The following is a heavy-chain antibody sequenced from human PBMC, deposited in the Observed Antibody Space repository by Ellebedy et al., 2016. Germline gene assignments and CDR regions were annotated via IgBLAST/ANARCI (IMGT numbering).Heavy chain of an antibody. J-gene: IGHJ5*02. CDR1: GFTFSDYY. CDR3: ARDSRPSYRTGNWFNP. D-gene: IGHD2-2*01. CDR2: ISSSGSTI. Sequence: GESLKISXAASGFTFSDYYMSWIRQAPGKGLEWVSYISSSGSTIYYADSVKGRFTISRDNAKNSLYLQMNSLRAEDTAVYYCARDSRPSYRTGNWFNPWGQGTLVTVSS. V-gene: IGHV3-11*01.